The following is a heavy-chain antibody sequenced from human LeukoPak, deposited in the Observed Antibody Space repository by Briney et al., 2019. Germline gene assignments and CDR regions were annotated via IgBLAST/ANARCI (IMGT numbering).Heavy chain of an antibody. D-gene: IGHD4-11*01. CDR3: ARAYSNYETFDY. J-gene: IGHJ4*02. V-gene: IGHV3-74*01. CDR1: GFTFSSYW. Sequence: GSLRLSCAASGFTFSSYWMHWVRQAPGKGLVWVSRINTDGSSTSYADSVKGRFTISRDNAKNTLYLQMNSLRAEDTAVYYCARAYSNYETFDYWGQGTLVTVSS. CDR2: INTDGSST.